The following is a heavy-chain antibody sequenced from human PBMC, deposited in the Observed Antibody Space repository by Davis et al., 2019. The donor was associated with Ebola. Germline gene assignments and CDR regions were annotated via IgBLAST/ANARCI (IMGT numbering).Heavy chain of an antibody. CDR2: FGTSGDT. CDR1: GFIFRSYV. J-gene: IGHJ3*01. CDR3: AKDTSNVWFDV. D-gene: IGHD6-19*01. V-gene: IGHV3-23*01. Sequence: PGGSLRLSCATSGFIFRSYVMSWVRQAPGKGLEWVSTFGTSGDTFYADSVKGRFTISRDNSKNTLYLQMNSLRVEDTAIYYCAKDTSNVWFDVWSQGTMVTVAS.